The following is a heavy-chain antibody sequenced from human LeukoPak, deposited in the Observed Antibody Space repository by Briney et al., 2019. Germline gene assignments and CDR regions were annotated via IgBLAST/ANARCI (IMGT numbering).Heavy chain of an antibody. CDR2: IYHSGTT. CDR3: ARAPLGDYQGLGSYRRSWFDS. CDR1: ASSMTSSY. D-gene: IGHD3-10*01. J-gene: IGHJ5*01. V-gene: IGHV4-59*01. Sequence: PSETLSLTCTVSASSMTSSYWTWIRQAPEKGLEWIGHIYHSGTTKYNPSLTSRLTLSIDTPKSQFALRLTSVTAADTAVYYCARAPLGDYQGLGSYRRSWFDSWGPGSLVTVSS.